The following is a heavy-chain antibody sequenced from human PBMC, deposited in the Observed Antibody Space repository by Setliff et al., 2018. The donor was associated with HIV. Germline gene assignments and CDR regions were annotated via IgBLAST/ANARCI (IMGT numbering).Heavy chain of an antibody. Sequence: SETLSLTCTVSGGSLSTSSFYWGWIRQPPGKGLQWIGSIYFSGSTYYNPSLKSRVTISVDTSKNHFSLKLRSVTAADTGIYYCARHRSYGDYDPNWFDPWGQGTLVTVSS. J-gene: IGHJ5*02. V-gene: IGHV4-39*01. CDR1: GGSLSTSSFY. CDR3: ARHRSYGDYDPNWFDP. D-gene: IGHD4-17*01. CDR2: IYFSGST.